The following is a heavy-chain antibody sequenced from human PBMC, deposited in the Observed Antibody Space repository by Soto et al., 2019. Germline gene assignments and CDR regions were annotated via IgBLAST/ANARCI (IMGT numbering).Heavy chain of an antibody. J-gene: IGHJ4*02. CDR3: AKDPYYYDSSGYMDY. D-gene: IGHD3-22*01. V-gene: IGHV3-30*18. Sequence: ESGGGVVQPGRSLRLSCAASGFTFSSYGMHWVRQAPGKGLEWVAVISYDGSNKYYADSVKGRFTISRDNSKNTLYLQMNSLRAEDTAVYYCAKDPYYYDSSGYMDYWGQGTLVTVSS. CDR1: GFTFSSYG. CDR2: ISYDGSNK.